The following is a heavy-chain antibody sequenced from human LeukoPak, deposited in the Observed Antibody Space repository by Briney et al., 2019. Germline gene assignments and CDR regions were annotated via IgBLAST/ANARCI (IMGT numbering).Heavy chain of an antibody. V-gene: IGHV1-2*02. D-gene: IGHD3-10*01. J-gene: IGHJ4*02. CDR2: INANSGGT. Sequence: PSVKLSRKSSGDTYSGYYLHWVRQAPGQGLEWMGWINANSGGTNYPQKFQGRVTMTRDTSISSVHMELSRLRSDDTAVYYCARDSIALLRGFDFWGQKTLVTVSS. CDR3: ARDSIALLRGFDF. CDR1: GDTYSGYY.